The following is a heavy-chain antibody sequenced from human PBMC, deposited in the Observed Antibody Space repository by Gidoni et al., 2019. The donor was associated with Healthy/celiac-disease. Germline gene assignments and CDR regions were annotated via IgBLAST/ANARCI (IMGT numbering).Heavy chain of an antibody. J-gene: IGHJ5*02. CDR3: AREEGVVVPAAMSGSNWFDP. V-gene: IGHV4-4*02. CDR2: IYHSGST. D-gene: IGHD2-2*01. CDR1: GGSISRSNW. Sequence: QVQLQESGPGLVKPSGTLSLTCAVSGGSISRSNWWSWVRQPPGKGLEWIGEIYHSGSTNYNPSLKRRVTISVDKSKNQFSLKLSSVTAADTAVYYCAREEGVVVPAAMSGSNWFDPWGQGTLVTVSS.